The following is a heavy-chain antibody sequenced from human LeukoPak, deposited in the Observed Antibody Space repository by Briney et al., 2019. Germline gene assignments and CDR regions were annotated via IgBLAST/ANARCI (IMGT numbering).Heavy chain of an antibody. CDR3: ASSRWGTVTTIDY. CDR2: IIPIFGTA. Sequence: SVKVSCKASGGTFSSYAISWVRQAPGQGLEWMGRIIPIFGTANHAQKLQGRVTITTDESTSTAYMELSSLRSEDTAVYYCASSRWGTVTTIDYWGQGTLVTVSS. J-gene: IGHJ4*02. D-gene: IGHD4-17*01. V-gene: IGHV1-69*05. CDR1: GGTFSSYA.